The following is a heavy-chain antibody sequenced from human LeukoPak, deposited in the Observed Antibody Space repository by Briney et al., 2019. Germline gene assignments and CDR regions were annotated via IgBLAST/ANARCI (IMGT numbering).Heavy chain of an antibody. CDR3: ARQVYCGGDCHTPAEYFQH. CDR2: IYTSGST. V-gene: IGHV4-61*02. J-gene: IGHJ1*01. Sequence: SETLSLTCTVSGGSISSGSYYWSWIRQPAGKGLEWIGRIYTSGSTKYNPSLKSRVTISVDTSKNQFSLKLSSVTAADTAVYYCARQVYCGGDCHTPAEYFQHWGQGTLVTVSS. D-gene: IGHD2-21*01. CDR1: GGSISSGSYY.